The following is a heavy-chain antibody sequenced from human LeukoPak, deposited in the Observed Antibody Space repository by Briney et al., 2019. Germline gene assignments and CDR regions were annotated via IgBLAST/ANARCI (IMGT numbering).Heavy chain of an antibody. CDR3: AKDLSFSTSVFEC. CDR2: ISHDGSLK. CDR1: GFTFSRYS. D-gene: IGHD6-13*01. V-gene: IGHV3-30*18. J-gene: IGHJ4*02. Sequence: GGSLRLSCAASGFTFSRYSMNWVRQAPDKGLEWVAVISHDGSLKYYTESVKGRFTISRDNSKSTLYLEMTSLRAEDTAVYHCAKDLSFSTSVFECWGQGSLVTVSS.